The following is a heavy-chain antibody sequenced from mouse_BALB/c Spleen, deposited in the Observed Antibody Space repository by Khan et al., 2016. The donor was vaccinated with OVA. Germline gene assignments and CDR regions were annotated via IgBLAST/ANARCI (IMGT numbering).Heavy chain of an antibody. J-gene: IGHJ3*01. V-gene: IGHV1S81*02. D-gene: IGHD1-1*02. CDR1: GYTFTSYY. CDR3: TRAGYGAFAY. Sequence: VQLVESGAELVKPGASVRLSCKASGYTFTSYYLYWVKQRPGHGLEWIGDINPSNGGTNFNENFKTKATLTVDKSSRTAYMQLSSLTSEDSAVYYCTRAGYGAFAYWGQGTLVTVSA. CDR2: INPSNGGT.